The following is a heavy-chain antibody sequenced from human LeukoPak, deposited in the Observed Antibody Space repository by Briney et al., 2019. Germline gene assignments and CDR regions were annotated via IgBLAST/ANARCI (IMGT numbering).Heavy chain of an antibody. CDR2: IKQDGSEK. CDR1: GFTFSSYS. D-gene: IGHD3-9*01. Sequence: GGSLXLSCAASGFTFSSYSMNWVRQAPGKGLEWVANIKQDGSEKYYVDSVKGRFTISRDNAKNSLYLQMHSLRAEDTAVYYCARERSYDILTGYYEFDYWGQGTLVTVSS. CDR3: ARERSYDILTGYYEFDY. J-gene: IGHJ4*02. V-gene: IGHV3-7*01.